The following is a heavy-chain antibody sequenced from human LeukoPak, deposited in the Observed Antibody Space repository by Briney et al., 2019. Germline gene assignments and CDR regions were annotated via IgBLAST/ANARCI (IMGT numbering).Heavy chain of an antibody. CDR3: ARGVAGNTFDY. Sequence: SETLSLTCAVYGVSFSGYYWSWIRQPPGKGLEGSGEINHSGSTNYNPSLQSRVTLSVHTSKNKFSLKVSSVTAEDTAEYSCARGVAGNTFDYWGQGTLVTVSS. J-gene: IGHJ4*02. CDR2: INHSGST. CDR1: GVSFSGYY. V-gene: IGHV4-34*01. D-gene: IGHD5-12*01.